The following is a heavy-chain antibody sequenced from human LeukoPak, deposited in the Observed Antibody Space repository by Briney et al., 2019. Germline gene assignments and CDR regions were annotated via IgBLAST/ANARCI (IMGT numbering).Heavy chain of an antibody. Sequence: GGSLRLSCAASGFTFSSYSMNWVRQAPGKGLEWVSSISSSSSYIYYADSVKGRFTISRDNAKNSLYLQMNSLRAEDTAVYYCARERMSSGWYEPFDYWGQGTLVTVSS. CDR3: ARERMSSGWYEPFDY. J-gene: IGHJ4*02. D-gene: IGHD6-19*01. CDR1: GFTFSSYS. CDR2: ISSSSSYI. V-gene: IGHV3-21*01.